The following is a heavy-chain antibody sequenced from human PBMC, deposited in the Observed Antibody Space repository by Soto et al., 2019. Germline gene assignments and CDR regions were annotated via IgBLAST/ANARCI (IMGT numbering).Heavy chain of an antibody. Sequence: GGSLRLSCTASGFTFGDYAMIWFRQAPGKGLEWVGFIRSKAYGGTTEYAASVKGRFTISRDDSKSIAYLQINSLKTEDTAVYYCTREIKWIQLDWFDPWGQGTLVTVSS. CDR3: TREIKWIQLDWFDP. CDR1: GFTFGDYA. D-gene: IGHD5-18*01. CDR2: IRSKAYGGTT. J-gene: IGHJ5*02. V-gene: IGHV3-49*03.